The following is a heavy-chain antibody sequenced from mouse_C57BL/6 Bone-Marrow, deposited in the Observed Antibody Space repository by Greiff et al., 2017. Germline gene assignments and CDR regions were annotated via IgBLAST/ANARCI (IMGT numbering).Heavy chain of an antibody. V-gene: IGHV1-54*01. D-gene: IGHD4-1*01. J-gene: IGHJ1*03. CDR1: GYAFTNYL. Sequence: VQLQQSGAELVRPGTSVKVSCKASGYAFTNYLIEWVKQRPGQGLEWIGVINPGSGGTNYNETFKGKATLTADKSSSTAYMQLSSLTSEDSAVYFCAREGELGWYFDVWGTGTTLTVSS. CDR3: AREGELGWYFDV. CDR2: INPGSGGT.